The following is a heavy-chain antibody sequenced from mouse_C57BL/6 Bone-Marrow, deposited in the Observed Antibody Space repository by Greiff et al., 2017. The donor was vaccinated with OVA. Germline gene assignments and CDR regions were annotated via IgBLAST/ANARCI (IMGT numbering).Heavy chain of an antibody. CDR2: IDPSDSYT. CDR3: ARSHYGSSYFDD. D-gene: IGHD1-1*01. V-gene: IGHV1-69*01. CDR1: GYTFTSYW. J-gene: IGHJ2*01. Sequence: QVQLQQPGAELVMPGASVKLSCKASGYTFTSYWMHWVKQRPGQGLEWIGEIDPSDSYTNYNQKFKGKSTLTVDKSSSTAYMQLSSLTSEYSAVYYCARSHYGSSYFDDWGQGTTLTVSS.